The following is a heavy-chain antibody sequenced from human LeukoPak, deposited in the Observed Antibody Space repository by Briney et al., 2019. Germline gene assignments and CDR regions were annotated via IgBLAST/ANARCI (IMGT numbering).Heavy chain of an antibody. J-gene: IGHJ4*02. D-gene: IGHD1-1*01. CDR1: GFTFSSYA. Sequence: PGGSLRLSCAASGFTFSSYAMHWVRQAPGKGLEYVSAISSNGGSTYYANSVKGRFTISRDNSKNTLYLQMGSLRAEDMAVYYCARVIGLEGGYFDYWGQGTLVTVSS. CDR2: ISSNGGST. CDR3: ARVIGLEGGYFDY. V-gene: IGHV3-64*01.